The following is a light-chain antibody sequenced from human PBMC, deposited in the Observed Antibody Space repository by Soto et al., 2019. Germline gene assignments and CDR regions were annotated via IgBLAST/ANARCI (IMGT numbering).Light chain of an antibody. CDR1: SSDVGGYNY. J-gene: IGLJ2*01. CDR3: SSNKRRSPEV. V-gene: IGLV2-14*01. CDR2: DVS. Sequence: QSALTQPASVSGSPGQSITISCTGTSSDVGGYNYVSWYQQHPGKAPKLMIYDVSNRPSGVSNRFSGSKSGNTASLTISGLRAGGGGIYYGSSNKRRSPEVFAGGT.